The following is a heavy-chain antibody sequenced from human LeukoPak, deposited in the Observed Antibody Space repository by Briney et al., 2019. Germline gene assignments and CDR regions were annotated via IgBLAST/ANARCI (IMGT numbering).Heavy chain of an antibody. D-gene: IGHD1-1*01. V-gene: IGHV4-39*01. CDR3: SRRPSNSRLEGDAFDI. J-gene: IGHJ3*02. CDR1: GGSVSSSSYY. Sequence: PSETLSLTCTVSGGSVSSSSYYWGWIRQPPGKGLEWIGSIYYSGSTYYNPSLKSRVTISVDTSKNQFSLKLSSVTAADTAVYYCSRRPSNSRLEGDAFDIWGQGTMVTVSS. CDR2: IYYSGST.